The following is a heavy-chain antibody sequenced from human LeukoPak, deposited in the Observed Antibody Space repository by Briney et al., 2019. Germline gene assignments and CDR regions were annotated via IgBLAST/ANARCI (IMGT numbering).Heavy chain of an antibody. CDR2: ISSSGSTI. J-gene: IGHJ4*02. Sequence: GALRLSFAASGFTFSDYYMSWIRQDPGKGLEWVSYISSSGSTIYYADSVKGRFTISRDNAKNSLYLQMNSLRAEDTAVYYCAREHGNGGSSFDYWGQGTLVTVSS. V-gene: IGHV3-11*04. CDR1: GFTFSDYY. CDR3: AREHGNGGSSFDY. D-gene: IGHD2-15*01.